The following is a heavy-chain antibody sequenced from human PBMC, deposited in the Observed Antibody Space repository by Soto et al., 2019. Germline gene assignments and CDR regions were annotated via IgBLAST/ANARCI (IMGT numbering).Heavy chain of an antibody. D-gene: IGHD1-26*01. V-gene: IGHV3-30*18. CDR3: AKNSFSGSKRILDS. Sequence: GSLRLSCAASGFRDGFPFSDYDMHWVRQAPGKGLEWVALISFDGSTKNYVDSVEGRFTISRDNSRDTLFLQMDSLRPEDTAVYYCAKNSFSGSKRILDSWGQGTLVTVS. J-gene: IGHJ4*02. CDR1: GFRDGFPFSDYD. CDR2: ISFDGSTK.